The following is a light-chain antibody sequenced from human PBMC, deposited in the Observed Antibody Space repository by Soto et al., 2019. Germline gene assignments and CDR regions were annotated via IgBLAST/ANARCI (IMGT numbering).Light chain of an antibody. CDR1: QYISSR. CDR3: QQADSFPLT. CDR2: AAT. Sequence: DIQVTQSPSSVSASVGDRVTITCRASQYISSRLAWYQQKPGEAPKLLIFAATRLHSGVPSRFSSSGSGTDFTLTISSLQPEDFATYYCQQADSFPLTFGGGTKVDIK. J-gene: IGKJ4*01. V-gene: IGKV1D-12*01.